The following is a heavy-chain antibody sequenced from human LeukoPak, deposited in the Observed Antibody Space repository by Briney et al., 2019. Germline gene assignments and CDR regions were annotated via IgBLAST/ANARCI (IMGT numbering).Heavy chain of an antibody. CDR3: ARRGDTSGYYSDY. CDR2: ITSSSSYI. V-gene: IGHV3-21*01. D-gene: IGHD3-22*01. CDR1: GFTFSGYA. J-gene: IGHJ4*02. Sequence: GGSLRLSCAASGFTFSGYAMNWVRQAPGKGLEWVASITSSSSYIYYADSAKGRFTISRDNARNSLYLQMNSLRAEDTALYYCARRGDTSGYYSDYWGQGILVTVSS.